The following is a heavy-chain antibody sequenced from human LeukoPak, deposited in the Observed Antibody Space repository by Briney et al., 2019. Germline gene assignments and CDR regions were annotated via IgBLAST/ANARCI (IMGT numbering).Heavy chain of an antibody. CDR2: IRNNGGNT. CDR3: AIACGGGSRHDDAFDI. D-gene: IGHD2-15*01. J-gene: IGHJ3*02. V-gene: IGHV3-64*02. Sequence: GGSLRLSCAASGFTFSTYAIHWVRQAPGKGLEYVSAIRNNGGNTYYADSVKGRFTVSRDNSKNTLYLQMNSLRAEDLAVYYCAIACGGGSRHDDAFDIWGQGTMVTVYS. CDR1: GFTFSTYA.